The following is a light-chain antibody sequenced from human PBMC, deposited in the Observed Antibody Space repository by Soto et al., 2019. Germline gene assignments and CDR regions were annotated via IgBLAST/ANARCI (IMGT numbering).Light chain of an antibody. J-gene: IGLJ1*01. CDR2: IND. CDR1: SSNIGDNP. Sequence: QSVLTQPPSASGTPGQRITIFCYGSSSNIGDNPVNWYQQLPGAAPKLLIYINDQRPSGVPDRFSGSKSGTSASLAISGLQPEDEADYYCAAWDDSLNALFGTGTKLTVL. V-gene: IGLV1-44*01. CDR3: AAWDDSLNAL.